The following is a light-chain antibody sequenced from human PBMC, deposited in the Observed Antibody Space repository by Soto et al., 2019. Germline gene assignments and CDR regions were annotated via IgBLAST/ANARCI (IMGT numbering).Light chain of an antibody. CDR3: MQALQTPWT. J-gene: IGKJ1*01. Sequence: DIVMTQSPLFLPVTPGEPASISCRSSQSLLHSNGYNYFDWYLQKPGQSPQLLIYLGFNRASGVPDRFSGSGSGTDFTLKISRVEAEDVGVYYCMQALQTPWTFGQGTKVEIK. V-gene: IGKV2-28*01. CDR1: QSLLHSNGYNY. CDR2: LGF.